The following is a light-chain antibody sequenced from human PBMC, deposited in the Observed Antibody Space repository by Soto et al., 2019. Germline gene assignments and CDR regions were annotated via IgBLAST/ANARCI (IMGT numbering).Light chain of an antibody. CDR1: QSVSSAY. V-gene: IGKV3-20*01. J-gene: IGKJ1*01. CDR2: AAS. Sequence: EIVLTQSPGTLSLSPGERATLSCRASQSVSSAYLAWYQHKPGQPPTLLIYAASSRVTGIPDRFSGSGSGTYFTLTISRLDPEDFAVYYCQQYGSSSTWTFGQGTKVAIK. CDR3: QQYGSSSTWT.